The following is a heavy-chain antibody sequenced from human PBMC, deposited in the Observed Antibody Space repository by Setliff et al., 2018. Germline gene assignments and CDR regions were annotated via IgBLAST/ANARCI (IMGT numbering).Heavy chain of an antibody. J-gene: IGHJ5*01. D-gene: IGHD5-18*01. CDR2: FSSRNDYI. CDR1: GFTFSSYE. Sequence: GGSLRLSCAASGFTFSSYEMNWVRQAPGKGLEWVASFSSRNDYIYHADSVKGRFTISRDNAKTSLYLQMDSLRVEDTAVYFCARSPGWIPWFDSWGQGTLVTVSS. V-gene: IGHV3-21*01. CDR3: ARSPGWIPWFDS.